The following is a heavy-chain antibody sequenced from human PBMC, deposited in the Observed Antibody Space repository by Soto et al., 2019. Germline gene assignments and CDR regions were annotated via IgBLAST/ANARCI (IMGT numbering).Heavy chain of an antibody. D-gene: IGHD3-22*01. V-gene: IGHV3-23*01. CDR3: ATDSSGYYYVNY. Sequence: PXGSLRLSCAASGFTFSSYAMSWVRQAPGKGLEWVSAISGSGGSTYYADSVKGRFTISRDNSKNTLYLQMNSLRAEDTAVYYCATDSSGYYYVNYWGQGTLVTVSS. J-gene: IGHJ4*02. CDR1: GFTFSSYA. CDR2: ISGSGGST.